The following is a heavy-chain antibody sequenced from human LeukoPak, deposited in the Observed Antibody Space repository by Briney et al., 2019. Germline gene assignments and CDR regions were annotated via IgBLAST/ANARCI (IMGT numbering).Heavy chain of an antibody. V-gene: IGHV4-30-4*08. Sequence: PSETLSLTCTVSGGSISSGDYYWSWIRQPPGKGLVWIGYIYYSGSTYYNPSLKSRVTISVDTSKNQFSLKLSSVTAADTAVYYCARVVCSSTSCGAYFDYWGQGTLVTVSS. D-gene: IGHD2-2*01. CDR2: IYYSGST. J-gene: IGHJ4*02. CDR3: ARVVCSSTSCGAYFDY. CDR1: GGSISSGDYY.